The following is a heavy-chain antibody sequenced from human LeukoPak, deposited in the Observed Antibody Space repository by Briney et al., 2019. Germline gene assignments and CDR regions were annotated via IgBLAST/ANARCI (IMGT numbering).Heavy chain of an antibody. D-gene: IGHD1-20*01. CDR1: GFTVSSNY. V-gene: IGHV3-66*01. CDR3: ARVLTGMSDDVFDI. CDR2: IYSGGST. J-gene: IGHJ3*02. Sequence: GGSLRLSCAASGFTVSSNYMSWVRQAPGKGLEWVSVIYSGGSTYYADSVKGRFTISRDNSKNTLYLQMNSLRAEDTAVYYCARVLTGMSDDVFDIWGQGTMFTASS.